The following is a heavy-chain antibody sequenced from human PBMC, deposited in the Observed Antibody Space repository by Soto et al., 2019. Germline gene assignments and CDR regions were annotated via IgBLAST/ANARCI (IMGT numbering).Heavy chain of an antibody. CDR1: GYTLSELS. V-gene: IGHV1-24*01. Sequence: QAQLVQSGAEVKKPGASVKVSCKVSGYTLSELSMHWVRQAPGKGLEWMGVLDREDGETTYAPKFQGRVTMTEDTSTDTAYMDLSSLRSEDTAVYYCASGSRLEGLRRSGSDIWGQGTKVTVSS. J-gene: IGHJ3*02. D-gene: IGHD3-16*01. CDR2: LDREDGET. CDR3: ASGSRLEGLRRSGSDI.